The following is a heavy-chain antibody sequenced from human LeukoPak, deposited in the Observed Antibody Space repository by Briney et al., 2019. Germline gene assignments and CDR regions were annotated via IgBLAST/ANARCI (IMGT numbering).Heavy chain of an antibody. CDR3: AKSPVDSSGYRLGSYYYYYGMDV. J-gene: IGHJ6*02. Sequence: GGSLRLSCAASGFTFSSYAMSWVRQAPGKGLEWVSAISGSGGSTYYADSVKGRLTISRDNSKNALYLQMNSLRAEDTAVYYCAKSPVDSSGYRLGSYYYYYGMDVWGQGTTVTVSS. CDR2: ISGSGGST. V-gene: IGHV3-23*01. CDR1: GFTFSSYA. D-gene: IGHD3-22*01.